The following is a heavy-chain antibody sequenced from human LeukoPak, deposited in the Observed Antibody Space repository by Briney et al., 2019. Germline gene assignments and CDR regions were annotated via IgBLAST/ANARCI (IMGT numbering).Heavy chain of an antibody. CDR3: AKDHGYCSGGSCYSDYYMDV. V-gene: IGHV3-7*01. D-gene: IGHD2-15*01. CDR2: IKQDGSEK. CDR1: GFTFSSYW. Sequence: GGSLRLSCAASGFTFSSYWMSWVRQAPGKGLEWVANIKQDGSEKYYVDSVKGRFTISRDNAKNSLYLQMNSLRAEDTAVYYCAKDHGYCSGGSCYSDYYMDVWGKGTTVTVSS. J-gene: IGHJ6*03.